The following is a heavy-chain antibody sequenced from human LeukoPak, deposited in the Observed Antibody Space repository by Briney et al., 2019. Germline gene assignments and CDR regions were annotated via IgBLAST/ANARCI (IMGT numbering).Heavy chain of an antibody. CDR1: GFTFSSYG. V-gene: IGHV3-30*18. J-gene: IGHJ4*02. D-gene: IGHD2-2*01. CDR3: AKDHCSSTSCYIFDY. Sequence: EAGGSLRLSCAASGFTFSSYGMHWVRQAPGKGLELVAVISYDGSNKYYADSVKGRFTISRDNSKNTLYLQMNSLRAEDTAVYYCAKDHCSSTSCYIFDYWGQGTLVTVSS. CDR2: ISYDGSNK.